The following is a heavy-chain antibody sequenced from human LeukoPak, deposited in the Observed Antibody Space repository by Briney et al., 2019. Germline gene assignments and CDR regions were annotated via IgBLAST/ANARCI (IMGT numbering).Heavy chain of an antibody. CDR1: RFTFSSYG. V-gene: IGHV3-30*18. J-gene: IGHJ4*02. CDR2: ISYDGSNK. D-gene: IGHD3-16*02. CDR3: AKDHLGGVIVTPFDY. Sequence: GGSLRLSCAASRFTFSSYGMHWVRQAPGKGLEWVAVISYDGSNKYYADSVKGRFTISRDNSKNTLYLQMNSLRAEDTAVYYCAKDHLGGVIVTPFDYWGQGTLVTVSS.